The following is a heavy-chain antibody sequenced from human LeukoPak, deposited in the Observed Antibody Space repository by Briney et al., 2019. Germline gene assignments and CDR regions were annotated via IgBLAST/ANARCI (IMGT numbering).Heavy chain of an antibody. J-gene: IGHJ4*02. CDR2: IDRDDDK. CDR3: ARSMIAVAGTYFDY. D-gene: IGHD6-19*01. V-gene: IGHV2-70*11. Sequence: SGPALVKPTQTLTLTCTFSGFSLSTSGMCVSWIRQPPGKALEWLARIDRDDDKYYSTSLKTRLTISKDPSKNQVVLTMTNMAPVDTATYYCARSMIAVAGTYFDYWGQGTLVPVPP. CDR1: GFSLSTSGMC.